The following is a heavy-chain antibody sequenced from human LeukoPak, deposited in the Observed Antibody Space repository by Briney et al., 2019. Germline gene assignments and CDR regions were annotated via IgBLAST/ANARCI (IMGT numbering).Heavy chain of an antibody. J-gene: IGHJ4*02. Sequence: SETLSLTCTVSGGSISNTAYYWGWIRQPPGKGPEWIGNMYYRGNTYYNPSLKSRVTISADTSKNQFSLKLSSVTAADTAVYYCARHGCSSTSCLDYWGQGTLVTVSS. D-gene: IGHD2-2*01. CDR3: ARHGCSSTSCLDY. CDR1: GGSISNTAYY. V-gene: IGHV4-39*01. CDR2: MYYRGNT.